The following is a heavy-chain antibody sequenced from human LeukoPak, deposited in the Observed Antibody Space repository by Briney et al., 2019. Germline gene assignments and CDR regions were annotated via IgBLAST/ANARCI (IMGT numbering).Heavy chain of an antibody. CDR2: IKQDGSKK. CDR1: GFPFSSYW. CDR3: TRVGYIDEGIDY. Sequence: VQPGGSLRLSCVASGFPFSSYWMTWVRQAPGQGLEWVANIKQDGSKKSYVDSVKGRFTISRDNAKNSLYLQMNSLKAEDTAIYYCTRVGYIDEGIDYWGQGTLVTVSS. J-gene: IGHJ4*02. D-gene: IGHD5-24*01. V-gene: IGHV3-7*04.